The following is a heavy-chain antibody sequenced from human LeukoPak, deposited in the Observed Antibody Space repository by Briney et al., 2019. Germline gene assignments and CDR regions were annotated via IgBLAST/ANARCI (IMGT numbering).Heavy chain of an antibody. CDR3: ARGAWATRLGS. J-gene: IGHJ4*02. V-gene: IGHV4-34*01. CDR1: GESLNSYY. CDR2: IYESGTT. Sequence: SETLSLTCAVYGESLNSYYWRWLRHPPGEGVEWIGEIYESGTTEYNPSLKRRVTISMVPSKQQFSLSLSSVTAADTAVYYCARGAWATRLGSWGLGTPVIVSS. D-gene: IGHD2-15*01.